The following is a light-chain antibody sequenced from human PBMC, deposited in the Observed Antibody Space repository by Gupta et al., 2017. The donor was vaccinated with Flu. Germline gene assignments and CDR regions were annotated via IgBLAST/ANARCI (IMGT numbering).Light chain of an antibody. CDR2: RNN. J-gene: IGLJ7*01. V-gene: IGLV1-47*01. CDR3: ATWNDTLSGPV. CDR1: NSTIASIS. Sequence: TISCSGSNSTIASISGHWYQQLPGTAPKLLLYRNNQRPSGVPDRFSGPNSGTSASLAISGLRSEDEADYFCATWNDTLSGPVSGGGTQPTVL.